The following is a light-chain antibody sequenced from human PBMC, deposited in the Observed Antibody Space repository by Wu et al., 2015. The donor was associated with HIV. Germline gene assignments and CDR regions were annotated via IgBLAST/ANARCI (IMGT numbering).Light chain of an antibody. CDR3: QQSYSTLWT. Sequence: AIQLTQSPSSLSASVGDRVTITCRASQGIRSALAWYQQKPGRAPKLLIYDASTLESGVPSRFSGSGSGTEFTLTISSLQPEDFGNYYCQQSYSTLWTFGQGTKVEIK. V-gene: IGKV1-13*02. CDR1: QGIRSA. CDR2: DAS. J-gene: IGKJ1*01.